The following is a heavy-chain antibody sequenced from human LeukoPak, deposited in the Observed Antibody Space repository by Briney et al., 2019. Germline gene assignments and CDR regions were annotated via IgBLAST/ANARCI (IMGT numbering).Heavy chain of an antibody. CDR2: INNSGST. V-gene: IGHV4-34*01. CDR1: GVSFSGYY. D-gene: IGHD6-13*01. CDR3: VRDIAAAGGFDY. J-gene: IGHJ4*02. Sequence: SETLSLTCGVYGVSFSGYYWSWIRQPPGKGLEWIGEINNSGSTNYNPSLKSRVTISVDTSKNQFSLKLSSVTAADTAVYYCVRDIAAAGGFDYWGQGTLVTVSS.